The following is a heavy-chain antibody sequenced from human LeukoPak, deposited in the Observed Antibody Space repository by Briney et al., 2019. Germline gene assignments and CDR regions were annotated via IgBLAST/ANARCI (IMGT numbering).Heavy chain of an antibody. CDR1: GYTFTAYH. Sequence: GASVKVSCKASGYTFTAYHMHWMRQAPGQGLEWMGWINPNSGGTNYAQKFQGRVTMTRDTSISTAYMELSRLRSDDTAVYYCARVPPVGGDYAGWGQGTLVTVSS. D-gene: IGHD1-26*01. CDR2: INPNSGGT. CDR3: ARVPPVGGDYAG. V-gene: IGHV1-2*02. J-gene: IGHJ4*02.